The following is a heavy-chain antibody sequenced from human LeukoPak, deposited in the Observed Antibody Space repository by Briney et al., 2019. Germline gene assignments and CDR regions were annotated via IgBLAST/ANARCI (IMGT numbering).Heavy chain of an antibody. V-gene: IGHV4-59*12. Sequence: SETLSLTCTVYGGSISSYYWSWIRQPPGKGLEWVGYIYYSGSINYNPSIESRVTISVGTSKNQFSLKLSSVTAADTAVYYGARDGGYCSSTSCYTATTYFDYWGQGTLVTVSS. D-gene: IGHD2-2*02. CDR1: GGSISSYY. CDR2: IYYSGSI. J-gene: IGHJ4*02. CDR3: ARDGGYCSSTSCYTATTYFDY.